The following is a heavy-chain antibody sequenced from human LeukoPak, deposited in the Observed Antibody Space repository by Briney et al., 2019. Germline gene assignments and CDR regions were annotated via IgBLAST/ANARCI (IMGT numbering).Heavy chain of an antibody. CDR2: ISYDGSNK. D-gene: IGHD3-3*01. V-gene: IGHV3-30-3*01. J-gene: IGHJ4*02. CDR1: GFTFSSHA. Sequence: GGSLRLSCAASGFTFSSHAMHWVRQAPGKGLEWVAVISYDGSNKYYADSVKGRFTISRDNSKNTLYLQMNSLRAEDTAVYYCARVFSRLLELPDYWGQGTLVTVSS. CDR3: ARVFSRLLELPDY.